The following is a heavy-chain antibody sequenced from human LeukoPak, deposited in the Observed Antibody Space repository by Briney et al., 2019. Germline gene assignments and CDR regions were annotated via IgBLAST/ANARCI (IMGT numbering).Heavy chain of an antibody. Sequence: ASVKVSCKASGGTFSSYAISWVRQAPGQGLEWMGRIIPILGIANYAQKFQGRVTITTDESTSTAYMELSSLRSEDTAVYYCARQNTSGYSSGWYLGVWPASFDYWGQGTLVTVSS. CDR2: IIPILGIA. V-gene: IGHV1-69*04. D-gene: IGHD6-19*01. CDR1: GGTFSSYA. CDR3: ARQNTSGYSSGWYLGVWPASFDY. J-gene: IGHJ4*02.